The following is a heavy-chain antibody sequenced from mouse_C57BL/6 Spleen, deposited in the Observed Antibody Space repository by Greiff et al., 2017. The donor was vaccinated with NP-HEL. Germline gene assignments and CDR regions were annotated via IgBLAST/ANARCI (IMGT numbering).Heavy chain of an antibody. D-gene: IGHD2-4*01. V-gene: IGHV1-69*01. CDR1: GYTFTSYW. Sequence: QVQLQQPGAELVMPGASVKLSCKASGYTFTSYWMHWVKQRPGQGLEWIGEIDPSDSYTNDNQKFKGKSTLTVDKSSSTAYMQLSSLTSEDSAVYYCARRDYYDYDGSRFDYWGQGTTLTVSS. CDR3: ARRDYYDYDGSRFDY. J-gene: IGHJ2*01. CDR2: IDPSDSYT.